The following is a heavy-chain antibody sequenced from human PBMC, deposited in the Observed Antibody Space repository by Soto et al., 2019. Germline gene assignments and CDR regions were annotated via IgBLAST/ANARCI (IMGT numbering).Heavy chain of an antibody. CDR3: ARLYYEFLTGSYNVGAAQAFDF. V-gene: IGHV1-18*01. D-gene: IGHD3-9*01. J-gene: IGHJ3*01. CDR1: GYTFTTYG. Sequence: QVQLVQSGAEVKKPGASMKVSCKASGYTFTTYGLSWVRQAPGQGLEWMGWISPYNGHTTYAQKLQGRVTMTTDTSTSTAFMERRSLRSDDTAIYYWARLYYEFLTGSYNVGAAQAFDFWGQGTMVTVSS. CDR2: ISPYNGHT.